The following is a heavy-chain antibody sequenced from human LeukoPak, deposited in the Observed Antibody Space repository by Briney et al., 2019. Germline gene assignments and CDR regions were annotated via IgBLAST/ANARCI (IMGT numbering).Heavy chain of an antibody. D-gene: IGHD3-16*01. J-gene: IGHJ5*02. CDR1: GYSFTSHY. V-gene: IGHV1-46*01. Sequence: GASVTVSCKASGYSFTSHYMHWVRQAPGQGLEWMGLINPRGTATRYAESFQGRLTLTRDLSTSTDYMELSSLRSDDTAVYFCARDTSEGDYAWWFDPWGQGTLVTVAS. CDR3: ARDTSEGDYAWWFDP. CDR2: INPRGTAT.